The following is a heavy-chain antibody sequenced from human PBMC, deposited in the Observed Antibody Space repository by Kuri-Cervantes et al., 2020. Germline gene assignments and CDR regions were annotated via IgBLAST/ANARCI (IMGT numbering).Heavy chain of an antibody. V-gene: IGHV3-11*01. D-gene: IGHD4-17*01. J-gene: IGHJ6*03. CDR3: ARETRDYGDANYYYYMDV. CDR1: GFTFSDYY. CDR2: ISSSGSTI. Sequence: GGSLRLSCAASGFTFSDYYMSWIRQAPGKGLEWVSYISSSGSTIYYADSVKGRLTISRDNAKNSLYLQMNSLRAEDTAVYYCARETRDYGDANYYYYMDVWGKGTTVTVSS.